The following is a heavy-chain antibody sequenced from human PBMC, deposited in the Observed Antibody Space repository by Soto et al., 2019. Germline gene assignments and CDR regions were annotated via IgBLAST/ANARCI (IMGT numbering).Heavy chain of an antibody. Sequence: SETLSLTCAVSGYSISSGYYWGWIRQPPGKGLEWIGSIYHSGSTYYNPSLKSRVTISVDTSKNQFSLKLSSVTAADTAVYYCARTLPSPHPSCSGGSCYPQYGMDVWGQGTTVTVYS. CDR3: ARTLPSPHPSCSGGSCYPQYGMDV. V-gene: IGHV4-38-2*01. CDR1: GYSISSGYY. D-gene: IGHD2-15*01. CDR2: IYHSGST. J-gene: IGHJ6*02.